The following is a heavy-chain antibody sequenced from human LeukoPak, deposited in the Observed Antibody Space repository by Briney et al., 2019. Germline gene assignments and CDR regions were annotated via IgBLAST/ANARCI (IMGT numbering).Heavy chain of an antibody. D-gene: IGHD3-22*01. CDR3: AKYDNSGRAGGY. Sequence: PGGSLTLSCAASGFTFSAYGMHWVRQAPGKGLEWVAVIWYDGSNKYYADSVKGRFTISRDNSRNTLYLQMNSLRAEDTAMYYCAKYDNSGRAGGYWGQGTLVTVSS. CDR2: IWYDGSNK. V-gene: IGHV3-33*06. CDR1: GFTFSAYG. J-gene: IGHJ4*02.